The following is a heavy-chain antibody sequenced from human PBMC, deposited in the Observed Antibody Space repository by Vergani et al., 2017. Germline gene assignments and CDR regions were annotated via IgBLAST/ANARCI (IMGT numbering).Heavy chain of an antibody. CDR1: GDSFSSDSHH. CDR2: IYISGST. D-gene: IGHD5-12*01. V-gene: IGHV4-61*02. Sequence: QVQLQESGPGLVKPSQTLCLIRTVSGDSFSSDSHHWTWIRQPAGKGLEWIGRIYISGSTNYNPSLKSRVAVSVDRSKNQFSLKLNSVTVADTAVYYCAGGRVTTIWWRVSCDFWGQGILVTVSS. J-gene: IGHJ4*02. CDR3: AGGRVTTIWWRVSCDF.